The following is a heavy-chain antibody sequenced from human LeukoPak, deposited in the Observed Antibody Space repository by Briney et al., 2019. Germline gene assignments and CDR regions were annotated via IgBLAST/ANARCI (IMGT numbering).Heavy chain of an antibody. V-gene: IGHV3-11*04. CDR3: ARDRSSSWYSD. CDR1: GFTFSDYY. J-gene: IGHJ4*02. CDR2: IGSRGTYI. D-gene: IGHD6-13*01. Sequence: GGSLRLSCAASGFTFSDYYMSWIRQAPGKGLEWVSSIGSRGTYIYYADSVKGRFTISRDNANNSVYLQMNSLRAEDTAVYYCARDRSSSWYSDWGQGTLVTVSS.